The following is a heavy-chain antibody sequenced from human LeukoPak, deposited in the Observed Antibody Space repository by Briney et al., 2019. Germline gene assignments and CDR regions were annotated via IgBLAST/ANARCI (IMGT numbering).Heavy chain of an antibody. J-gene: IGHJ5*02. CDR2: IYHTGYT. D-gene: IGHD2-2*01. CDR3: ARVRGYCSSTSCYGNNWFDP. V-gene: IGHV4-38-2*02. CDR1: GYSISSVYY. Sequence: SETLSLTCNVSGYSISSVYYWGWIRQSPGKGLEWIGSIYHTGYTYYNPSLKSRITISLETSRTQFSLKLSSVTAADTAVYYCARVRGYCSSTSCYGNNWFDPWGQGTLVTVSS.